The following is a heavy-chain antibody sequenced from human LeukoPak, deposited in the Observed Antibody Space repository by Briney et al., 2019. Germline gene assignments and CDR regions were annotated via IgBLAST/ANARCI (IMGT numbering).Heavy chain of an antibody. CDR1: GFTVSSNY. J-gene: IGHJ4*02. D-gene: IGHD3-10*01. Sequence: GGSLRLSCAASGFTVSSNYMSWVRQAPGKGLEWVAVISYDGSNKYYADSVKGRFTISRDNSKNTLYLQMNSLRAEDTAVYYCARQDGSGSFNFDYWGQGTLVTVSS. V-gene: IGHV3-30*03. CDR2: ISYDGSNK. CDR3: ARQDGSGSFNFDY.